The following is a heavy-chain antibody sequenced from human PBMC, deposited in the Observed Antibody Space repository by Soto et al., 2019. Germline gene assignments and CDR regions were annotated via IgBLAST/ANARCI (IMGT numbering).Heavy chain of an antibody. Sequence: SVKVSCKASGGTLNNYAINWVRQAPGQGLEWMGGILPVSAPPDYAQKFQGRVSITADHSTSTVYMELSRLKSDDTAVYFCATDSNYDVSNSFWGQGTLVTVSA. V-gene: IGHV1-69*13. CDR1: GGTLNNYA. CDR3: ATDSNYDVSNSF. D-gene: IGHD3-3*01. J-gene: IGHJ4*02. CDR2: ILPVSAPP.